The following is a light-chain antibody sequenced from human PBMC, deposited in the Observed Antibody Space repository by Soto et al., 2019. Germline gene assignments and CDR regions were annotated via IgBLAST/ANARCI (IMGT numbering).Light chain of an antibody. CDR3: SSYTSTSL. V-gene: IGLV2-14*03. J-gene: IGLJ1*01. Sequence: QSVLTQPASGSGVPGQARTLLRTRTSSDIGGYNYVSWYQQHPDKAPKLIIYAVSNRPSGVSNRFSGSKSGNTASLTISGLQAEDEADYYCSSYTSTSLFGTGTKVTVL. CDR1: SSDIGGYNY. CDR2: AVS.